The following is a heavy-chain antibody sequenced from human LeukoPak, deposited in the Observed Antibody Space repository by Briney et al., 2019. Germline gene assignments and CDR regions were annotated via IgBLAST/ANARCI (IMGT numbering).Heavy chain of an antibody. J-gene: IGHJ3*02. CDR1: GGSVSSSY. D-gene: IGHD6-19*01. V-gene: IGHV4-4*08. Sequence: PSETLSLTCTVSGGSVSSSYWSWIRQPPGKGLEWIGHIYYSGTTSGNTNYNPSLKTRVTISVDTSKNQFSLTLNSVTAADTAVYYCARPRRGSSGPFEALDIWGQGTKVTVSS. CDR2: IYYSGTTSGNT. CDR3: ARPRRGSSGPFEALDI.